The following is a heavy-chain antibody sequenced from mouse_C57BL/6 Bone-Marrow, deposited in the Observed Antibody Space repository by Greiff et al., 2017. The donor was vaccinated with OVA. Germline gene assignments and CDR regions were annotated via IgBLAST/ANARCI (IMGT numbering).Heavy chain of an antibody. CDR2: IDPADGDT. CDR1: GFNIKDYY. CDR3: TKLLALWYFDV. Sequence: VQLQQSRAELVRPGASVKLSCTASGFNIKDYYMHWVKQRPEQGLEWIGRIDPADGDTEYAPKFQGKATMTADTSSNTAYLQLSSLTSEDTAVDYGTKLLALWYFDVWGTGTTVTVSS. V-gene: IGHV14-1*01. J-gene: IGHJ1*03. D-gene: IGHD1-1*01.